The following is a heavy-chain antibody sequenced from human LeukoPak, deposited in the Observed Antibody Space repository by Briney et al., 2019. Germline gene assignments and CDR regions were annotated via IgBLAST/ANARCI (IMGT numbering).Heavy chain of an antibody. CDR3: ARQCLYCSSTGCYFFCGMDV. CDR1: GGSISSSSYY. J-gene: IGHJ6*02. D-gene: IGHD2-2*01. Sequence: SETLSLTCTVSGGSISSSSYYWGWIRQPPGKGLEWIGSIYYSGSTYYNPSLKSRVTISVDTSKNQFSLKLSSVTAADTAVYYCARQCLYCSSTGCYFFCGMDVWGQGTTVTVSS. CDR2: IYYSGST. V-gene: IGHV4-39*01.